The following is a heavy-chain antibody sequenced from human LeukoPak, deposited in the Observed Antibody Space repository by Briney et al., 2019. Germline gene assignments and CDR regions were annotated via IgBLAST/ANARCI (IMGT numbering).Heavy chain of an antibody. D-gene: IGHD6-13*01. CDR2: ISYDGSNK. CDR3: ARNPYSSSWPTIDY. CDR1: GFTFSSYA. J-gene: IGHJ4*02. V-gene: IGHV3-30-3*01. Sequence: GGSLRLSCAASGFTFSSYAMHWVRQAPGKGLEWVAVISYDGSNKYYADSVKGRFTISRDNSKNTLYLQMSSLRAEDTAVYYCARNPYSSSWPTIDYWGQGTLVTVSP.